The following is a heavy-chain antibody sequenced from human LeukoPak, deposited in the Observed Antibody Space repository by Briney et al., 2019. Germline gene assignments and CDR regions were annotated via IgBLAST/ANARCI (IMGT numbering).Heavy chain of an antibody. CDR1: GFTFSSYA. Sequence: GGSLRLSCAASGFTFSSYAMHWVRQAPGEGLEWVAVISYDGSNKYYADSVKGRFTISRDNSKNTLYLQMNSLRAEDTAVYYCARETRYRGGPNWFDPWGQGTLVTVSS. J-gene: IGHJ5*02. CDR2: ISYDGSNK. CDR3: ARETRYRGGPNWFDP. D-gene: IGHD1-14*01. V-gene: IGHV3-30-3*01.